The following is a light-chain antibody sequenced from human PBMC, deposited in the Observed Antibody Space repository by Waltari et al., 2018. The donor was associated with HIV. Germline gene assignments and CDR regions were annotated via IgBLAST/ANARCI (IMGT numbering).Light chain of an antibody. J-gene: IGKJ4*01. CDR3: QQYGASPLT. V-gene: IGKV3-20*01. CDR2: CAS. CDR1: ETVQSSY. Sequence: EIVLTQSPGTLSLSPGERATLSCGASETVQSSYLAWYQQKAGQAPRLLISCASGSGAGVPPRFTCSGSGTDFTLAISRLEPEDSAVYFCQQYGASPLTFGGGTKVEIK.